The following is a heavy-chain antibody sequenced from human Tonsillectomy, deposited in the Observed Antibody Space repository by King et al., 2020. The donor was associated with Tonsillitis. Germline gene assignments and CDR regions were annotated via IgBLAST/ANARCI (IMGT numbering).Heavy chain of an antibody. CDR3: ARASGVMIPAELHT. J-gene: IGHJ5*02. CDR2: VYYTGRA. CDR1: GGSISDSY. V-gene: IGHV4-59*01. Sequence: QVQLQESGPGLVKPSETLSLTCTVSGGSISDSYWSWIRQPPGKGLEWIAYVYYTGRADYNPSLKSRVTISLDTSKTQFSLRLSSVTAADTAVYYCARASGVMIPAELHTWGQGTLVTVSS. D-gene: IGHD2-2*01.